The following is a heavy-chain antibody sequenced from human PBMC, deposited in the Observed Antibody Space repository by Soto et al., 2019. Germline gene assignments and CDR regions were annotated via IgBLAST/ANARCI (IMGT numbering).Heavy chain of an antibody. J-gene: IGHJ6*04. V-gene: IGHV1-18*01. D-gene: IGHD3-16*01. Sequence: QVQLVQSGAEVKNPGASVKVSCKTSGYIFTSYGIGWARQAPGQGLDWMGWINTYNGKTNSAKNLQGRVTLTTDTSTRAAYMELSSLRSNDTAIYYCAMVDVYVTPSPQDVWGKGTTVTVSS. CDR3: AMVDVYVTPSPQDV. CDR2: INTYNGKT. CDR1: GYIFTSYG.